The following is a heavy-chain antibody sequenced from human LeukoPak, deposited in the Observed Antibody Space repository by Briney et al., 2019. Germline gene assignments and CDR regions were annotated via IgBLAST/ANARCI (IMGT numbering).Heavy chain of an antibody. CDR2: INPSGGST. CDR3: ARAGPSESSGYYYNSARWNYFDY. D-gene: IGHD3-22*01. J-gene: IGHJ4*02. V-gene: IGHV1-46*01. Sequence: EASVKVSCKASGGTFSSYAISWVQQAPGQGLEWMGIINPSGGSTSYAQKFQGRVTMTRDTSTSTVYMELSSLRSEDTAVYYCARAGPSESSGYYYNSARWNYFDYWGQGTLVTVSS. CDR1: GGTFSSYA.